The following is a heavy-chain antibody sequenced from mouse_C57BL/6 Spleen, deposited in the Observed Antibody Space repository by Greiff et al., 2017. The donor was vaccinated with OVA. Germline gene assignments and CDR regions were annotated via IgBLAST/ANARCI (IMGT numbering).Heavy chain of an antibody. CDR1: GYTFTSYW. CDR2: IHPNSGST. V-gene: IGHV1-64*01. J-gene: IGHJ4*01. D-gene: IGHD2-4*01. Sequence: VQLQQPGAELVKPGASVKLSCKASGYTFTSYWMHWVKQRPGQGLEWIGMIHPNSGSTNYNEKFKSKATLTVDKSSSTAYMQLSSLTSEDSAVYYCARDTIYYDYDDAMDYWGQGTSVTVSS. CDR3: ARDTIYYDYDDAMDY.